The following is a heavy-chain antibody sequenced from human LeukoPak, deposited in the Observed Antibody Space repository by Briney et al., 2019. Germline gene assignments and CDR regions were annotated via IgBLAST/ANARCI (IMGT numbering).Heavy chain of an antibody. CDR2: ITTTDTTK. CDR3: ARGGFVFDI. Sequence: GGSLRLSCAASGFTYSSYEMNWVRQGPGKGLEWISYITTTDTTKYYTDSVKGRFTISRDNAKNSLYLQMHSLRAEDTAVYYCARGGFVFDIWGQGTVVTVSS. V-gene: IGHV3-48*03. J-gene: IGHJ3*02. D-gene: IGHD3-10*01. CDR1: GFTYSSYE.